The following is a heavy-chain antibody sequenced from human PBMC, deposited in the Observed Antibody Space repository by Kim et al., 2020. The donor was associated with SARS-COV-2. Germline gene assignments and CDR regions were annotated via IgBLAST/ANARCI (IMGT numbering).Heavy chain of an antibody. Sequence: ASVKVSCKVSGNRITELAVHWVRQTPGKGLEWMGGFDPEDGEVIYAQSFQARVTLTDDRSTDTAYMEMRSLTSDDTAVYYCATPQMSMATFYDFLGRHDAFAFWGQGTMVTVSS. CDR1: GNRITELA. CDR3: ATPQMSMATFYDFLGRHDAFAF. D-gene: IGHD3-3*01. J-gene: IGHJ3*01. CDR2: FDPEDGEV. V-gene: IGHV1-24*01.